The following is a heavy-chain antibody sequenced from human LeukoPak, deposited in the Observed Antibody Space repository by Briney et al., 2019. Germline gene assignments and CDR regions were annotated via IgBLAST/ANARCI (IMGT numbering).Heavy chain of an antibody. Sequence: PSETLSLTCTVSGGSISSSTYYWGWIRQPPGKGLEWIGSIYYSGSTYYNPSLKSRVTMSVDTSKNQFSLKLSSVTAADTAVYYCARSGWYGGAIDYWGQGTLVTVSS. D-gene: IGHD6-19*01. CDR2: IYYSGST. J-gene: IGHJ4*02. V-gene: IGHV4-39*07. CDR1: GGSISSSTYY. CDR3: ARSGWYGGAIDY.